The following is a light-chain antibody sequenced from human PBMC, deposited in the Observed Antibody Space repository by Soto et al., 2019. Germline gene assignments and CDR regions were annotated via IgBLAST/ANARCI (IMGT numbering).Light chain of an antibody. CDR2: DVT. J-gene: IGLJ1*01. V-gene: IGLV2-11*01. CDR1: SSDVGGYNY. Sequence: QSALTQPRSVSGSPGQSVTVSCTGTSSDVGGYNYVSWYQHHPGEAPKLIVYDVTQRPSGIPDRFSGSKSGNTASLTISGLQPDEAEYFCFSFTTTSTHVFGTGTKVTVL. CDR3: FSFTTTSTHV.